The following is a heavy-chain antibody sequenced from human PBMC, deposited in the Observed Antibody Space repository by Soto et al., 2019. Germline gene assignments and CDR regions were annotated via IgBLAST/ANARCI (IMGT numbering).Heavy chain of an antibody. D-gene: IGHD1-26*01. Sequence: EVQLLESGGGLVQPGGSLRLSCAASGFTFSSYAMSWVRQAPGKGLEWVSAISGSGGSTYYADSVKGRFTISRDNYTTPLYLQMHILRAEDTAVYYCAKVVGATTDFDYWGQGTLVTVSS. CDR3: AKVVGATTDFDY. CDR1: GFTFSSYA. CDR2: ISGSGGST. J-gene: IGHJ4*02. V-gene: IGHV3-23*01.